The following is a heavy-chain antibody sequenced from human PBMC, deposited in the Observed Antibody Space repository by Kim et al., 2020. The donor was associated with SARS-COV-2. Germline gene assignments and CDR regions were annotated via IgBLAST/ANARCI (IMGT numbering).Heavy chain of an antibody. D-gene: IGHD3-16*01. Sequence: NYARKLQGRVTMTTDTSTSTAYMELRGLRSDDTAVYYCARDLEMGGWFDPWGQGTLVTVSS. CDR3: ARDLEMGGWFDP. J-gene: IGHJ5*02. V-gene: IGHV1-18*01.